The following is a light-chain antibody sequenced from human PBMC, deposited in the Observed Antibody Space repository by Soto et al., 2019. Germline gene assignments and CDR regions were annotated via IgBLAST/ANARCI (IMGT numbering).Light chain of an antibody. V-gene: IGLV2-8*01. J-gene: IGLJ1*01. Sequence: QSALTQPRSASGSPGQSVTISCTGTNRDVGGYNYVSWYQQYPGKAPKLIIYEVNERPSGVPDRFSGSKSGNTASLTVSGLQTADEGDYYCSSYAGSNWYVFGTGTKLTVL. CDR1: NRDVGGYNY. CDR3: SSYAGSNWYV. CDR2: EVN.